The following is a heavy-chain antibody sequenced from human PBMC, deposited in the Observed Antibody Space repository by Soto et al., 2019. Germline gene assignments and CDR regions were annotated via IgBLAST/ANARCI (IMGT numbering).Heavy chain of an antibody. CDR1: GDSISRKNYH. CDR2: IYDSGSP. J-gene: IGHJ4*02. V-gene: IGHV4-39*01. CDR3: ARHLDIYCDSLDY. D-gene: IGHD4-17*01. Sequence: QLQLQESGPGLVKPPETLSLTCTVSGDSISRKNYHWGWIRQPPGKGLEWIGSIYDSGSPYYNPSLKSQVTISVYISKNPLPLKRSSVTAAGTAVYYCARHLDIYCDSLDYWGQGTLFTVSS.